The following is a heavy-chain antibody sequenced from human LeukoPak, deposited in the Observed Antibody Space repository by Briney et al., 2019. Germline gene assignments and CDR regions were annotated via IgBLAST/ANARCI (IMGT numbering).Heavy chain of an antibody. J-gene: IGHJ6*03. CDR2: FDPEDGDP. V-gene: IGHV1-24*01. Sequence: ASVKVSRKVSGYSPTESAIHWVRQAPGKGLEWMGGFDPEDGDPLYPQRFKGRFTMTEDTSTDTFYMELNSLRSEDTAVYYCTTVGLIGDRYYFYLDVWGKGTTVTVSS. CDR3: TTVGLIGDRYYFYLDV. D-gene: IGHD3-3*01. CDR1: GYSPTESA.